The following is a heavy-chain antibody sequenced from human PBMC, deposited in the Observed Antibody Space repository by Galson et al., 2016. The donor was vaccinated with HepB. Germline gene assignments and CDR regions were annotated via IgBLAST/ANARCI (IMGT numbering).Heavy chain of an antibody. Sequence: SETLSLTCSVSGGSITRSHYWGWFRQPPGKEPEWIGSIYYSGTTFSNPSLTSRVTISIDPSRNQFFLTLNSVSAADTAVYYCARREYTDYDYVFDHWGQGILVIVSS. CDR3: ARREYTDYDYVFDH. V-gene: IGHV4-39*01. J-gene: IGHJ4*02. CDR1: GGSITRSHY. CDR2: IYYSGTT. D-gene: IGHD5-12*01.